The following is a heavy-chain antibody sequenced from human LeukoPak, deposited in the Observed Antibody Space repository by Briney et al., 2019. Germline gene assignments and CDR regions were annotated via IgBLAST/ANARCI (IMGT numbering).Heavy chain of an antibody. CDR1: GYTFTCYY. D-gene: IGHD3-10*01. Sequence: APXXVSCKASGYTFTCYYMHWVRQAPGQGLEWMGRINPNSGGTNYAQKFQGRVTMTRDTSISTAYMELSRLRSDDTAVYYCARGTGDYYGSGSYYNHFDYWGQGTLVTVSS. V-gene: IGHV1-2*06. J-gene: IGHJ4*02. CDR2: INPNSGGT. CDR3: ARGTGDYYGSGSYYNHFDY.